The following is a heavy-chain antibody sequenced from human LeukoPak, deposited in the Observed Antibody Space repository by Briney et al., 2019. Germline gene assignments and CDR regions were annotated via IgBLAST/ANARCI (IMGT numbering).Heavy chain of an antibody. Sequence: GGSLRLSCAASGITFSGSGMSWVRQAPGKGLEWVSSISGSGAMTYYADSVKGRFTISRDNAMDTLYLQMSSLRADDTAVYYCAKDRVDGSGSQFDSWGQGSLVIVSS. V-gene: IGHV3-23*01. D-gene: IGHD3-10*01. CDR2: ISGSGAMT. J-gene: IGHJ4*02. CDR3: AKDRVDGSGSQFDS. CDR1: GITFSGSG.